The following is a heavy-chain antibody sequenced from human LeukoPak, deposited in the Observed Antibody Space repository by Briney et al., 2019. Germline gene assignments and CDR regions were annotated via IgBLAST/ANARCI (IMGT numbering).Heavy chain of an antibody. CDR1: GFTFNNYG. J-gene: IGHJ2*01. Sequence: PGRSLRLSCAASGFTFNNYGMHWVRQAPGKGLEWVSVIWYDGSNKYYGDSVKGRFTISRDNSKNTSYLQMNSLRAEDTAVYYCARALSISMTVVPSFWGRGTLVIVSS. V-gene: IGHV3-33*01. CDR3: ARALSISMTVVPSF. D-gene: IGHD3-22*01. CDR2: IWYDGSNK.